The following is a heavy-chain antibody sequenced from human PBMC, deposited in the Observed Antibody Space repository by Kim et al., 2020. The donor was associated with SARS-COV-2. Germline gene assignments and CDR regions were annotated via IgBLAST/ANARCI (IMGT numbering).Heavy chain of an antibody. V-gene: IGHV3-7*01. Sequence: GGSLRLSCAASGFTFSSYWMSWVRQAPGKGLEWVANINQDGSEKYYVDSVKGRFTISRDNAKNSLYLQMNSLRAEDTAVFYCARADRSRGIAEAFGYWGQGTLVTVSS. CDR1: GFTFSSYW. J-gene: IGHJ4*02. CDR2: INQDGSEK. CDR3: ARADRSRGIAEAFGY. D-gene: IGHD6-19*01.